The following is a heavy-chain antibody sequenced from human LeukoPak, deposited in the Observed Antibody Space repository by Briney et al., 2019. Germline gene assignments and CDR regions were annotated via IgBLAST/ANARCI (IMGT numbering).Heavy chain of an antibody. CDR3: ATAIAVAGTNVDY. J-gene: IGHJ4*02. V-gene: IGHV1-8*01. Sequence: ASVKVSCKASGYTFTSYDINWVRQAPGQGLEWMGWMNPNSGNTGYAQKFQGRVTMTRNTSISTAYMELSSLRSEDTAVYYCATAIAVAGTNVDYWGQGTLVTVSS. D-gene: IGHD6-19*01. CDR2: MNPNSGNT. CDR1: GYTFTSYD.